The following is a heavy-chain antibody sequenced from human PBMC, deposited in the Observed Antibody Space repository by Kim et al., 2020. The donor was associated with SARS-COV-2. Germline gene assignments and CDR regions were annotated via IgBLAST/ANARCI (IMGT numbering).Heavy chain of an antibody. J-gene: IGHJ4*02. Sequence: SETLSLTCTVSGGSISSYYWSWIRQPPGKGLEWIGYIYYSGSTNYNPSLKSRVTISVDTSKNQLSLKLSSVTAADTAVYYCARAPDGDYGGKTGLYYFDYWGQGTLVTVSS. D-gene: IGHD4-17*01. CDR2: IYYSGST. CDR3: ARAPDGDYGGKTGLYYFDY. CDR1: GGSISSYY. V-gene: IGHV4-59*01.